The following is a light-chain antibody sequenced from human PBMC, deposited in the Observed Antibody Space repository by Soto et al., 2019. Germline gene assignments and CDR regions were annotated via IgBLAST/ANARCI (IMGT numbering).Light chain of an antibody. V-gene: IGLV1-40*01. J-gene: IGLJ2*01. Sequence: QSVLTQPPSVSRAPGQRVTISCTGSSSNIGAGYDVHWYQRLPGTAPKLLMYVNNNRASGVPDRFSGSKSGTSASLAITGLQAEDEADYYCQSYDRSLSGSVFGGGTKLTVL. CDR1: SSNIGAGYD. CDR2: VNN. CDR3: QSYDRSLSGSV.